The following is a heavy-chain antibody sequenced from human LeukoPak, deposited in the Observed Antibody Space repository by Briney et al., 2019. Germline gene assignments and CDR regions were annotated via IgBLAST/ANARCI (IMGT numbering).Heavy chain of an antibody. J-gene: IGHJ4*02. V-gene: IGHV3-23*01. CDR1: GFTFSSYA. CDR3: AKDMTRRETGPFDY. CDR2: ISGSGGST. D-gene: IGHD1-14*01. Sequence: PGGSLRLSCAASGFTFSSYAMSWVRQAPGKGLEWVSAISGSGGSTYYADSVKGRFTISRDNSKNTLYLQMNSLRAEDTALYYCAKDMTRRETGPFDYWGQGTLVTVSS.